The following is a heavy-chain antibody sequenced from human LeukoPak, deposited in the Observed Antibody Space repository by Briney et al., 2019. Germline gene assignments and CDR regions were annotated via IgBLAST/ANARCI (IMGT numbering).Heavy chain of an antibody. D-gene: IGHD2-2*01. CDR1: GFTFSSYS. CDR2: ISSSSSYI. V-gene: IGHV3-21*01. CDR3: AREGVVVVPAAMNYFDY. Sequence: PGGSLRLSCAASGFTFSSYSMNWVRQAPGKGLEWVSSISSSSSYIYYADSVKGRFTISRDNAKNSLYLQMNSLRAEDTAVYYCAREGVVVVPAAMNYFDYWGQGTLVTVSS. J-gene: IGHJ4*02.